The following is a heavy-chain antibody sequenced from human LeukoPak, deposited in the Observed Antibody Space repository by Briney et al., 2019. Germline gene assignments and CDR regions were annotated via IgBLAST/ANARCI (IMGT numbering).Heavy chain of an antibody. CDR2: IYYSGNT. D-gene: IGHD6-13*01. CDR1: GGSISGYY. CDR3: ARSSSWNLFDAFDI. Sequence: SETLSLTCTVSGGSISGYYWSWIRQSPGKGLEWIGYIYYSGNTHYNPSLQSRITISVDTSRNQLSLKLSSVTAADTAVYYCARSSSWNLFDAFDIWGQGTMVTVSS. J-gene: IGHJ3*02. V-gene: IGHV4-59*08.